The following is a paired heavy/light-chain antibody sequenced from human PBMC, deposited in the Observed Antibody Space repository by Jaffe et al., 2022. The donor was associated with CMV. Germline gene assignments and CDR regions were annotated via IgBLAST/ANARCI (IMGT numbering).Heavy chain of an antibody. Sequence: QVQLVQSGAEVKKPGASVKVSCKASGYTFTSYGISWVRQAPGQGLEWMGWISAYNGNTNYAQKLQGRVTMTTDTSTSTAYMELRSLRSDDTAVYYCARSTTYYYDSSGYFDLDYWGQGTLVTVSS. CDR1: GYTFTSYG. D-gene: IGHD3-22*01. CDR3: ARSTTYYYDSSGYFDLDY. V-gene: IGHV1-18*01. CDR2: ISAYNGNT. J-gene: IGHJ4*02.
Light chain of an antibody. CDR1: QSLLHSDGKTY. J-gene: IGKJ3*01. V-gene: IGKV2-29*02. CDR3: MQGIHLPLT. CDR2: EVS. Sequence: DIVMTQTPLSLSVTPGQPASISCKSSQSLLHSDGKTYLYWYLQKPGQSPQLLIYEVSSRFSGVPDRFSGSGSGTDFTLKISRVEAEDVGVYYCMQGIHLPLTFGPGTKVDIK.